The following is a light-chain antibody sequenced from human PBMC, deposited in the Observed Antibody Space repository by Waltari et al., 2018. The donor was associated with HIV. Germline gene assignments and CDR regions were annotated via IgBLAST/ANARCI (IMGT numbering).Light chain of an antibody. CDR3: QSADSSGTYWV. CDR2: KDS. CDR1: PVTQQY. J-gene: IGLJ3*02. V-gene: IGLV3-25*03. Sequence: SYELTQPPSVSVSPGLTARITCSVDPVTQQYAYWYQQKPAQAPGLVIYKDSERPSEIPERFSGSSSGTTATLIISGVQAEDEADYYCQSADSSGTYWVFGGGTKLTVL.